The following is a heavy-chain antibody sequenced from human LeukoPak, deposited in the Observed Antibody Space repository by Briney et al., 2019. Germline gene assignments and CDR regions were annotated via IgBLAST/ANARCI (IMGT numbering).Heavy chain of an antibody. Sequence: GMSLRLSCAASGFPFSSYGMHWVRQAPGKGLEWVAAISNDGNNKFYADSVKGRFTISRDNAKNSLYLQMNSLRAEDTAVYYCARLRNYYVARGAFDIWGQGTMVTVSS. CDR3: ARLRNYYVARGAFDI. CDR1: GFPFSSYG. CDR2: ISNDGNNK. V-gene: IGHV3-30*03. D-gene: IGHD3-10*02. J-gene: IGHJ3*02.